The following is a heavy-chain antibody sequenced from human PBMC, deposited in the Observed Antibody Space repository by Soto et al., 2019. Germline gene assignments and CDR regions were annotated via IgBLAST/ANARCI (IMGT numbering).Heavy chain of an antibody. V-gene: IGHV4-34*01. J-gene: IGHJ6*03. CDR3: ARGSNTIFGVPNRSYYYYYYMDV. Sequence: SETLSLTCAVYGGSFRGYYWSWIRQPPGKGLEWIGEINHSGSTNYNPSLKSRVTISVDTSKNQFSLKLSSVTAADTAVYYCARGSNTIFGVPNRSYYYYYYMDVWGKGTTVTVSS. D-gene: IGHD3-3*01. CDR1: GGSFRGYY. CDR2: INHSGST.